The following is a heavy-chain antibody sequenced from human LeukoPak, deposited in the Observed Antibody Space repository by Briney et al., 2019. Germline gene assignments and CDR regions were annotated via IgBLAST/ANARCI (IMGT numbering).Heavy chain of an antibody. J-gene: IGHJ4*02. D-gene: IGHD3/OR15-3a*01. CDR3: ARSYWTGYHHLDF. V-gene: IGHV4-4*02. Sequence: KPSETLSLTCAVSGGSISSSYWWTCVRQPPGKGLEWIGEIYHSGSTNYNPSLKSRLTISVDKSKNQFSLKLSSVTAADTAVYYCARSYWTGYHHLDFWGQGTLVTVSS. CDR2: IYHSGST. CDR1: GGSISSSYW.